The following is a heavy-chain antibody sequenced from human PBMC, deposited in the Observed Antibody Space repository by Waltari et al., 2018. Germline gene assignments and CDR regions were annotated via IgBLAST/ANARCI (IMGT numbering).Heavy chain of an antibody. CDR1: GFTFTSSP. Sequence: QMQLVQSGPEVKKPGTSVKVSCKASGFTFTSSPVQWVRQARGQRLEWIGWSVGGSGNTNYAQKFQERVTITRDMSTSTAYMELSSLRSEDTAVYYCAAGYYYDSSGYYPWDAFDIWGQGTMVTVSS. CDR2: SVGGSGNT. CDR3: AAGYYYDSSGYYPWDAFDI. D-gene: IGHD3-22*01. J-gene: IGHJ3*02. V-gene: IGHV1-58*01.